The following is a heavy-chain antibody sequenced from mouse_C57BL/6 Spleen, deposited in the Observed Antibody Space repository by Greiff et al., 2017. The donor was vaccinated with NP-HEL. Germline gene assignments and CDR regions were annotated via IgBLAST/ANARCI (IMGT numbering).Heavy chain of an antibody. Sequence: QVQLQQSGAELARPGASVKMSCKASGYTFTSYTMHWVKQRPGQGLEWIGYINPSSGYTKYNQKFKDKATLTVDTSSSTAYMQLSSLTSEDSAVYYCARGNWDVLYAMDYWGQGTSVTVSS. J-gene: IGHJ4*01. CDR1: GYTFTSYT. CDR3: ARGNWDVLYAMDY. V-gene: IGHV1-4*01. D-gene: IGHD4-1*01. CDR2: INPSSGYT.